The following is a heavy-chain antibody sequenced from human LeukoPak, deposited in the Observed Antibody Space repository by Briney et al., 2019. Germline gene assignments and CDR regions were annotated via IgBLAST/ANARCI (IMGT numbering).Heavy chain of an antibody. V-gene: IGHV1-69*13. Sequence: GASVKVSCKASGGTLSSYAISWVRQAPGQGLEWMGGIIPIFGTANYAQKFQGRVTITADESTSTAYMELSSLRSEDTAVYYCARPARPLRGGSCQLDYWGQGTLVTVSS. CDR1: GGTLSSYA. CDR3: ARPARPLRGGSCQLDY. J-gene: IGHJ4*02. CDR2: IIPIFGTA. D-gene: IGHD2-15*01.